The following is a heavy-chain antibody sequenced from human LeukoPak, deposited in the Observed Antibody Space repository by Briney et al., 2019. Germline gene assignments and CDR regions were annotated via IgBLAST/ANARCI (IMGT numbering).Heavy chain of an antibody. J-gene: IGHJ5*02. D-gene: IGHD3-3*01. V-gene: IGHV4-34*01. Sequence: SETLSLTCAVYGGSFSGYYWSWIRQLPGKGLEWIGEINHSGSTNYNPSLKSRVTISVDTSKNQFFLKLSSVTAADTAVYYCARVLVRITIFGVGPNHNWFDHWGQGTLVTVSS. CDR3: ARVLVRITIFGVGPNHNWFDH. CDR1: GGSFSGYY. CDR2: INHSGST.